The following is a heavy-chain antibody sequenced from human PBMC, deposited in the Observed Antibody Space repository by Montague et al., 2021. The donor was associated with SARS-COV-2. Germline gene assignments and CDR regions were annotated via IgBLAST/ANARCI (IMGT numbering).Heavy chain of an antibody. CDR3: ARSMIRGGLNWFDP. Sequence: TLSLTCAVSGASISNGGYTWSWIRRPPGKGLEWIGYIYQRGTTRYXXXLKSRVTMSVDKSKNQFSLQLTSVIAADTAIYFCARSMIRGGLNWFDPWGQGTLVTVSS. D-gene: IGHD3-10*01. J-gene: IGHJ5*02. V-gene: IGHV4-30-2*01. CDR2: IYQRGTT. CDR1: GASISNGGYT.